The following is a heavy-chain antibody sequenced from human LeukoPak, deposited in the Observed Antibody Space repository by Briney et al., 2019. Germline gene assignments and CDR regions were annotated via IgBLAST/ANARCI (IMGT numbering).Heavy chain of an antibody. CDR3: ARMFRSSWYINWFDP. V-gene: IGHV3-11*01. CDR2: ISASGDTI. J-gene: IGHJ5*02. CDR1: GFTFSDYY. D-gene: IGHD6-13*01. Sequence: PGGSLRLSCAASGFTFSDYYMGWIRQAPGKGLQWVSYISASGDTIYYSDSVKGRFTISRDNAKNSLFLQMNRLRGDDTAMYYCARMFRSSWYINWFDPWGQGTLVTVSS.